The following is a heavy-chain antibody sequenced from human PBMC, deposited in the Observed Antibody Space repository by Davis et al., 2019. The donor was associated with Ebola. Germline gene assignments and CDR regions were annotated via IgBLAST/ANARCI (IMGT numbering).Heavy chain of an antibody. J-gene: IGHJ3*02. D-gene: IGHD6-6*01. CDR3: ARGSIAARPGAFDI. CDR2: ISSNGGST. Sequence: PGGSLRLSCAASGFTFSSYAMHWVRQAPGKGLEYVSAISSNGGSTYYADSVKGRFTISRDNSKNTLYLQMGSLRAEDMAVYYCARGSIAARPGAFDIWGQGTMVTVSS. CDR1: GFTFSSYA. V-gene: IGHV3-64*02.